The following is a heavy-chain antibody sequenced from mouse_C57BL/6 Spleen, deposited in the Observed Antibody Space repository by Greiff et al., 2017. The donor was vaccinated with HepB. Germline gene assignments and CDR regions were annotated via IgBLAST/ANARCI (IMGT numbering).Heavy chain of an antibody. J-gene: IGHJ4*01. D-gene: IGHD2-4*01. CDR2: IDPNSGGT. CDR1: GYTFTSYW. Sequence: QVQLQQPGAELVKPGASVKLSCKASGYTFTSYWMHWVKQRPGRGLEWIGRIDPNSGGTKYNEKFKSKATLTVDKPSSTAYMQLSSLTSEDSAVYYCALGMGTYDYDGDYAMDYWGQGTSVTVSS. CDR3: ALGMGTYDYDGDYAMDY. V-gene: IGHV1-72*01.